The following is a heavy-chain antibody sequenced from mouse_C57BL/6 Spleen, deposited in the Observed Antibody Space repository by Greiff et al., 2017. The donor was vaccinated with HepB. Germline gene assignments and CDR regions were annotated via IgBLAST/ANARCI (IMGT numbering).Heavy chain of an antibody. Sequence: VQLQQSGPELVKPGASVKISCKASGYAFSSSCMNWVKQRPGKGLEWIGRIYPGDGDTNYNGKFKGKATLTADKSSSTAYMQLSSLTSEDSAVYFCASGGLYYGSSPFGYWGQGTTLTVSS. CDR1: GYAFSSSC. CDR3: ASGGLYYGSSPFGY. V-gene: IGHV1-82*01. D-gene: IGHD1-1*01. CDR2: IYPGDGDT. J-gene: IGHJ2*01.